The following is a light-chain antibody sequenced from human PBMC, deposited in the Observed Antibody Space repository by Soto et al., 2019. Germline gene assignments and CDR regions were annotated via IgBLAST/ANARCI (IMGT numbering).Light chain of an antibody. V-gene: IGLV1-40*03. Sequence: QAVVTQPPSVSGAPRQRVTISCTGSSSNIGAGYDVHWYQQLRGTAPKLLIYGNSNRPSGVPDRFSGSKSGASASLAITGLQAEDEADYYCQSYHISLTTWVFGGGTKLTVL. J-gene: IGLJ3*02. CDR1: SSNIGAGYD. CDR3: QSYHISLTTWV. CDR2: GNS.